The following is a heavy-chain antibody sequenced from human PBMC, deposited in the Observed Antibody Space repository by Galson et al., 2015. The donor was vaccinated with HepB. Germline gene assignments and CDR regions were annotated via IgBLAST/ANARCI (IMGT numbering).Heavy chain of an antibody. V-gene: IGHV1-2*04. Sequence: SVKVSCKASGYTFTGYYMHWVRQAPGQGLEWMGWINPNSGGTNYAQKFQGWVTMTRDTSISTAYMELSRLRSDDTAVYYCARAGGNWNHGYDYWGQGTLVTVSS. CDR1: GYTFTGYY. CDR3: ARAGGNWNHGYDY. CDR2: INPNSGGT. J-gene: IGHJ4*02. D-gene: IGHD1-1*01.